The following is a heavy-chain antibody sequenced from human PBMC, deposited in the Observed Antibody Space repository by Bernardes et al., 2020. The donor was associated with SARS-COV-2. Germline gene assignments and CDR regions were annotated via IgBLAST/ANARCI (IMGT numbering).Heavy chain of an antibody. CDR2: IITDGSIT. Sequence: GGSLRLSCAASGFTVRSYWMHWLRQAPGKGLVWVARIITDGSITTYADSVKGRFTISRDNAKNTLFSQMDSLRAEDTAVYYCVSDGSYSFDSWGQGTLVTVSS. CDR1: GFTVRSYW. CDR3: VSDGSYSFDS. J-gene: IGHJ5*01. V-gene: IGHV3-74*01. D-gene: IGHD3-10*01.